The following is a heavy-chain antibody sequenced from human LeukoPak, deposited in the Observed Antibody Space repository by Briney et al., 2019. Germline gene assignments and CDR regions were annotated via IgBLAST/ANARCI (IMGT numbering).Heavy chain of an antibody. Sequence: KPSETLSFTCTVSGGSVSGYYWSWIRQPPGQGLEWIGYVYYNGATHYNPSFKSRVTISIDTSNNQFSLKMSSVIAADTAVYYCARDLGHITLGSTYYHNWFDPWGQGTLVTVSS. V-gene: IGHV4-59*02. CDR1: GGSVSGYY. CDR3: ARDLGHITLGSTYYHNWFDP. J-gene: IGHJ5*02. CDR2: VYYNGAT. D-gene: IGHD3-22*01.